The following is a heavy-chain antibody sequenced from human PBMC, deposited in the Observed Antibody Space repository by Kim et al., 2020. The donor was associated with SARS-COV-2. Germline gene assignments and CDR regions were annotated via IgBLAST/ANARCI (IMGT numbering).Heavy chain of an antibody. D-gene: IGHD3-3*01. V-gene: IGHV4-34*01. Sequence: SETLSLTCAVYGGSFSGYYWSWIRQPPGKGLEWIGEINHSGSTNYNPSLKSRVTISVDTSKNQFSLKLSSVTAADTAVYYCASSRRSTIFGVVIDSYGMDAWGQGTTVTVSS. CDR3: ASSRRSTIFGVVIDSYGMDA. CDR2: INHSGST. J-gene: IGHJ6*02. CDR1: GGSFSGYY.